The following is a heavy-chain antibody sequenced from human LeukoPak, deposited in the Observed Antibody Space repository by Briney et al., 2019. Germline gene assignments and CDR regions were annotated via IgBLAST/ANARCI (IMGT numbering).Heavy chain of an antibody. V-gene: IGHV4-34*01. D-gene: IGHD3-10*01. J-gene: IGHJ3*02. CDR1: GGSFSGYY. CDR2: INHDGST. CDR3: AGIWLGNNAFDI. Sequence: PSETLSLTCAVYGGSFSGYYWSWVRQPPEKGLEWIGEINHDGSTTYNPSLKSRVSKSVETSRSQFSLKLSSVTAADTAMYYCAGIWLGNNAFDIWGRGTMVTISS.